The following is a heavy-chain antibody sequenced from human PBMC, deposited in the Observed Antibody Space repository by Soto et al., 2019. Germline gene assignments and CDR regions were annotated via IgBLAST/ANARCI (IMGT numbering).Heavy chain of an antibody. CDR1: GGSISSSSYY. CDR3: AGGYRAAAQSTFDY. D-gene: IGHD6-13*01. Sequence: TSETLSHTCTVSGGSISSSSYYWGWIRQPPGKGLEWIGSIYYSGSTYYNPSLKSRVTISVDTSKNQFSLKLSSVTAADTAVYYCAGGYRAAAQSTFDYWGQGTLVTVSS. J-gene: IGHJ4*02. V-gene: IGHV4-39*01. CDR2: IYYSGST.